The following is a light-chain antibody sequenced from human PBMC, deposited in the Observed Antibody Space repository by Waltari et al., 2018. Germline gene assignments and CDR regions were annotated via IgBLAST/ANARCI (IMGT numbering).Light chain of an antibody. CDR3: QQYNSYSLT. CDR2: KAS. J-gene: IGKJ4*01. Sequence: DIQMTQSPSTLSASVGDRLTITCRASQSISSWLAWYQPKPGKAPKLLIYKASSLESGVPSRFSGSGSATEFTLTISSLQPDDFATYYCQQYNSYSLTFGGGTKVEIK. V-gene: IGKV1-5*03. CDR1: QSISSW.